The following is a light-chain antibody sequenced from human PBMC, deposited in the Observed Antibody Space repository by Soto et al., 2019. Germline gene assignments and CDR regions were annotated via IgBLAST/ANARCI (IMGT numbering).Light chain of an antibody. V-gene: IGKV3-11*01. Sequence: EIVLTQSPATLSLSPGERATLSCRASQSISSYLAWYQQKPGQAPRLLIYDASNRATGIPARFSGSGSGTDFTLTISGLEPEDFAVYYCQHRSNWLTFGGGTKVEI. CDR2: DAS. J-gene: IGKJ4*01. CDR3: QHRSNWLT. CDR1: QSISSY.